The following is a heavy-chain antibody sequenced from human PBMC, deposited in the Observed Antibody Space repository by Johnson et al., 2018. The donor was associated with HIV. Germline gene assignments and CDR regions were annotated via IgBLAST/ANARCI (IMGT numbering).Heavy chain of an antibody. D-gene: IGHD2-15*01. Sequence: VQLVESGGGVFQPGRSLRLSCAASGFTFSSYAMHWVRQAPGKGLEWVAVISYDGNNKYYADSVKGRVTISSDNSKNTLYLQMNSLRAEDTAMYYCSKDNLKRTRGSDAFDIWGQGTRVTVSS. CDR1: GFTFSSYA. CDR3: SKDNLKRTRGSDAFDI. J-gene: IGHJ3*02. V-gene: IGHV3-30-3*01. CDR2: ISYDGNNK.